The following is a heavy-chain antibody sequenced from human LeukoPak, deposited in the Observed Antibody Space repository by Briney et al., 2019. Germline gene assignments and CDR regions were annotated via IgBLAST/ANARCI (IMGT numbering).Heavy chain of an antibody. D-gene: IGHD2-2*01. J-gene: IGHJ6*02. CDR1: GFTFSSYW. Sequence: PGGSLRLSCAASGFTFSSYWMHWVRQAPGKGLVWVSRINSDGSSTSYADSVKGRFTISRDNAKNTLYLQMNSLRAEDTAVYYCARVDAPAAIRNYYYYYGMDVWGQGTTVTVSS. V-gene: IGHV3-74*01. CDR2: INSDGSST. CDR3: ARVDAPAAIRNYYYYYGMDV.